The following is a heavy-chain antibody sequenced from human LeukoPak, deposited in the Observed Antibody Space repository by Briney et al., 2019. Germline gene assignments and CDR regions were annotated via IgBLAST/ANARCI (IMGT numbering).Heavy chain of an antibody. CDR1: GYTFTGYY. CDR2: INPNSGGT. CDR3: ARGRYYDILTGYYPLGY. V-gene: IGHV1-2*02. Sequence: ASVKVSCKASGYTFTGYYMHWVRQAPGQGLEWMGWINPNSGGTNYAQNLQGRVTMTRDTSISTAYMELSRLRSDDTAVYYCARGRYYDILTGYYPLGYWGQGTLVTVSS. J-gene: IGHJ4*02. D-gene: IGHD3-9*01.